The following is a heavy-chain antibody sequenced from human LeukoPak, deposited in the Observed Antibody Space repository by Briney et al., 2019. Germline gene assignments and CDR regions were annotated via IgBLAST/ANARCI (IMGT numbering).Heavy chain of an antibody. V-gene: IGHV4-61*02. Sequence: PSETLSLTRTVSGGSISRGSYYWSWIRQPAGKGLEWIGRIYTSGSTNYNPTLKSRVTISVDTSKNPFSLKLSSVTAADTAVYYCARVLPWFGELLEAFDMWGEGTMVTVSS. CDR2: IYTSGST. CDR3: ARVLPWFGELLEAFDM. D-gene: IGHD3-10*01. CDR1: GGSISRGSYY. J-gene: IGHJ3*02.